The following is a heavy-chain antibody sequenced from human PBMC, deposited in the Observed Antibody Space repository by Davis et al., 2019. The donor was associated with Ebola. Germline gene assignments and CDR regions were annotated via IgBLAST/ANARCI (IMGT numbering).Heavy chain of an antibody. CDR3: ATSESFFDYAAYFHN. D-gene: IGHD3-16*01. V-gene: IGHV3-66*01. Sequence: PGGSLRLSCAASGFSVSDNYMTWVRQAPGKGLQWVSILYTSGRTYYADSAKGRFSISRDNAKNSLDLQMNSLKAEDTAVYFCATSESFFDYAAYFHNWGQGTLLTVSS. J-gene: IGHJ4*02. CDR1: GFSVSDNY. CDR2: LYTSGRT.